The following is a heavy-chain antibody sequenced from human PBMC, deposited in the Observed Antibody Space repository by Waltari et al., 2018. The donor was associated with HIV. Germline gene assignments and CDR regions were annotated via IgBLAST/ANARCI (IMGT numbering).Heavy chain of an antibody. CDR3: TRGNGHAFDL. V-gene: IGHV3-74*01. J-gene: IGHJ3*01. D-gene: IGHD2-8*01. CDR1: GFTLRCSW. CDR2: INSDGSST. Sequence: EVRLVESGGGSVQPGGSLRLSCAASGFTLRCSWTFWVRQVPGKGLVWVSRINSDGSSTTYADSVKGRFTISRDNAKNTLYLQMNSLRAEDTAMYYCTRGNGHAFDLWGQGTMVTVSS.